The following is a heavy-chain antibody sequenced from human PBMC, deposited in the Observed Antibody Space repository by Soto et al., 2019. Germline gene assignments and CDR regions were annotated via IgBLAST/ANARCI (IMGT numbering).Heavy chain of an antibody. V-gene: IGHV1-69*12. Sequence: QVQLVQSGAEVKKPGSSVKVSCKASGGTFSSYAISWVRQAPGQGLEWMGGIIPIFGTANYAQKFQGRVTSTADESTSTASMELSSLRSEDTAVYYCARDRYDILTGYYSGSYHNWFDPWGQGTLVTVSS. D-gene: IGHD3-9*01. CDR3: ARDRYDILTGYYSGSYHNWFDP. CDR1: GGTFSSYA. J-gene: IGHJ5*02. CDR2: IIPIFGTA.